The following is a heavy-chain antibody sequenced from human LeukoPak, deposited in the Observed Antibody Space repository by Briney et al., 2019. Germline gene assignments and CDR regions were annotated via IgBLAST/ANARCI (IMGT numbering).Heavy chain of an antibody. CDR2: LVGGGGST. J-gene: IGHJ4*02. V-gene: IGHV3-23*01. D-gene: IGHD1-26*01. CDR3: AKDHYLQWELLTNYFDY. Sequence: GGSLDSPLPPPGLPLSTKPMTGAAKAPGKGWDWSPPLVGGGGSTYYADSVKGRFTISRDNSKNTLYLQMNSLRAEDTAVYYCAKDHYLQWELLTNYFDYWGQGTLVTVSS. CDR1: GLPLSTKP.